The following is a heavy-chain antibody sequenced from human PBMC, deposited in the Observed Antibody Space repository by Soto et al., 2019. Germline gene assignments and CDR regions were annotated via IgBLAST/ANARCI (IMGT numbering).Heavy chain of an antibody. Sequence: GESLKISCKGVGYSFATYWIGWVRQMPGKGLEWMAIIYPGDSETKYSPSFQGQVTISADKSISTAYLQWSSLKASDTAMYYCARQVTTGGHYWGQGTLVTVSS. CDR1: GYSFATYW. CDR3: ARQVTTGGHY. D-gene: IGHD2-8*02. V-gene: IGHV5-51*01. CDR2: IYPGDSET. J-gene: IGHJ4*02.